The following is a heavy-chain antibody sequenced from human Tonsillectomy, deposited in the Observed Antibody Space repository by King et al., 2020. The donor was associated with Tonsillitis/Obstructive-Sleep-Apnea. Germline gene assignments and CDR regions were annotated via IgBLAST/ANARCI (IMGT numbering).Heavy chain of an antibody. CDR1: GGSVSSGSYY. CDR3: ARTYYYDSSGLLPDY. V-gene: IGHV4-61*01. CDR2: IYYSGST. Sequence: VQLQESGPGLVKPSETLSLTCTVSGGSVSSGSYYWSWIRQPPGKGLEWIGYIYYSGSTNYNPSLKCRVTISVDTSKNQFSLKLSSVTAADTAVYYCARTYYYDSSGLLPDYWGQGTLVTVSS. J-gene: IGHJ4*02. D-gene: IGHD3-22*01.